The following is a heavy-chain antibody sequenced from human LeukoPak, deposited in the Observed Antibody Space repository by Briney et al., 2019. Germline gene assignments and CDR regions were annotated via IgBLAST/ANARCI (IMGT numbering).Heavy chain of an antibody. D-gene: IGHD3-10*01. V-gene: IGHV4-59*01. CDR2: IYYSGST. CDR1: GGSISSYY. Sequence: SETLSLTCTVSGGSISSYYWSWIRQPPGKGLEWIGYIYYSGSTNYNPSLKSRVTISVDTSKNQFSLKLSSVTAADTAVYYCARAGEVLAQVRAPSDYYFDYWGQGTLVTVSS. J-gene: IGHJ4*02. CDR3: ARAGEVLAQVRAPSDYYFDY.